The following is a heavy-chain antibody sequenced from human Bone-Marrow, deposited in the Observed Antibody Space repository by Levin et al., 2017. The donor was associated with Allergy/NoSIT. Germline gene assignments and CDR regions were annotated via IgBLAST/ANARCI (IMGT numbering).Heavy chain of an antibody. CDR2: INPNTGNP. CDR1: GYTFNHFG. J-gene: IGHJ3*01. V-gene: IGHV7-4-1*02. CDR3: ARVRPDAGWGTPSEAFDV. D-gene: IGHD3-16*01. Sequence: PGASVKVSCKASGYTFNHFGINWVRQAPGQGPEWMGWINPNTGNPTYAQGFTGRFVFSLDTSVRTSYLQITSLKAEDTAVYYCARVRPDAGWGTPSEAFDVWGQGTMVTVSS.